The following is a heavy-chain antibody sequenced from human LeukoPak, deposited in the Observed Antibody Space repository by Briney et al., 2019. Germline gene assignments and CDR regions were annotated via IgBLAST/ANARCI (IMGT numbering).Heavy chain of an antibody. CDR1: GFTVSNNY. CDR3: ARTLTPWAFDI. D-gene: IGHD1-14*01. V-gene: IGHV3-23*01. J-gene: IGHJ3*02. CDR2: ISGSGGST. Sequence: GGSLRLSCAASGFTVSNNYMSWVRQAPGKGLEWVSAISGSGGSTYYADSVKGRFTISRDNSKNTLYLQMNSLRAEDTAVYYCARTLTPWAFDIWGQGTMVTVS.